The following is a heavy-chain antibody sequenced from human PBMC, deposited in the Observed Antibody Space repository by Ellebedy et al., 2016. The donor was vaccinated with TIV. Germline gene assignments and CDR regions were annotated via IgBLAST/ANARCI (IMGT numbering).Heavy chain of an antibody. CDR2: ISAYNGNT. CDR1: GYTFTSYG. J-gene: IGHJ4*02. D-gene: IGHD4-17*01. CDR3: ARDLTGNTVTKPPGDY. Sequence: ASVKVSCKASGYTFTSYGISWVRQAPGQGLEWMGWISAYNGNTNYAQKLQGRVTMTTDTSTSTAYMELRSLRSDDTAVYYCARDLTGNTVTKPPGDYWGQGTLVTVSS. V-gene: IGHV1-18*01.